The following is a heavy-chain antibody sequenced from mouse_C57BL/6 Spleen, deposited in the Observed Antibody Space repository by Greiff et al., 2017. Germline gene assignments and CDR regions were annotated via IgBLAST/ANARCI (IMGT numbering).Heavy chain of an antibody. D-gene: IGHD2-2*01. CDR1: GYTFTSYW. J-gene: IGHJ3*01. CDR2: IDPNSGGT. V-gene: IGHV1-72*01. Sequence: QVQLQQPGAELVKPGASVKLSCKASGYTFTSYWMHWVKQRPGRCLEWIGRIDPNSGGTKYNEKFKSKATLTVDKPSSTAYMQLSSLTSEDSAVYYCAREGYVPFAYWGQGTLVTVSA. CDR3: AREGYVPFAY.